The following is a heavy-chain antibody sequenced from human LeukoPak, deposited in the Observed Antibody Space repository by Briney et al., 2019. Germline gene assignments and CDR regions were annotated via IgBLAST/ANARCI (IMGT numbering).Heavy chain of an antibody. CDR2: IIPIFGTA. CDR3: ARSRDVVVPAALPYYYYYYGMDV. V-gene: IGHV1-69*01. Sequence: GSSVKVSCKASGGTFSSYAISWVRQAPGQGLEWMGGIIPIFGTANYAQKFQGRVTITADGSTSTAYMELSSLRSEDTAVYYCARSRDVVVPAALPYYYYYYGMDVWGKGTTVTVSS. J-gene: IGHJ6*04. D-gene: IGHD2-2*01. CDR1: GGTFSSYA.